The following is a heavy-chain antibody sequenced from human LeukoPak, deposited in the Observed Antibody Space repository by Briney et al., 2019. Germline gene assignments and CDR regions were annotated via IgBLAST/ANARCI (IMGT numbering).Heavy chain of an antibody. V-gene: IGHV3-7*01. CDR1: GGSFSGDF. J-gene: IGHJ4*02. CDR3: ARKNGLDY. CDR2: IKQDGSEK. Sequence: ETLSLTCAVYGGSFSGDFWSWIRQSPGKGLEWVANIKQDGSEKYYVDSVKGRFTISRDNAKNSLYLQMNSLRAEDTAVYYCARKNGLDYWGQGTLVTVSS.